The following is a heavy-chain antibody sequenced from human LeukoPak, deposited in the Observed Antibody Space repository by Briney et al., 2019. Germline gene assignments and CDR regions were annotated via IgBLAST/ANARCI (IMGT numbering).Heavy chain of an antibody. CDR3: AKGHGDASGYYYFDS. J-gene: IGHJ4*02. Sequence: PGGSLRLSCAASGFTFSSYWMSWVRQAPGKGLEWVSAIRGNAGTTYYADSVKGRFTIFRDNYKNMLYLQMNSLRVEDTAVYYCAKGHGDASGYYYFDSWGQGTLVTVSS. CDR1: GFTFSSYW. V-gene: IGHV3-23*01. D-gene: IGHD3-22*01. CDR2: IRGNAGTT.